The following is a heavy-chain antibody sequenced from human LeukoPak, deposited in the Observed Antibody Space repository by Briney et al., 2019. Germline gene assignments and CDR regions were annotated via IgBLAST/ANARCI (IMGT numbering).Heavy chain of an antibody. CDR2: ISSSGGST. V-gene: IGHV3-64D*06. D-gene: IGHD3-10*01. Sequence: GGSLRLSCSASGFTFSSYAMHWVRQAPGKGLEYVSGISSSGGSTNYADSVKGRFTISRDNSKNTLYLQMSSLRPEDTALYYCVPTTMVRGDTPPYFDYWGQGTLVTVSS. J-gene: IGHJ4*02. CDR1: GFTFSSYA. CDR3: VPTTMVRGDTPPYFDY.